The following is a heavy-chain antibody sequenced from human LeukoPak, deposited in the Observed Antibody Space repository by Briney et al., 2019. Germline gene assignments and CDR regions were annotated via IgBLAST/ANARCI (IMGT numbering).Heavy chain of an antibody. Sequence: GSLRLSCGASGFTFSSYALSWVRQAPGKGLEWVSAISGSGGSTYYADSVKGRFTISRDNSKNTLYLQMNSLRAEDTAVYYCAKDGPYYDYVWGSWGQGTLVTVSS. CDR1: GFTFSSYA. CDR2: ISGSGGST. D-gene: IGHD3-16*01. J-gene: IGHJ4*02. V-gene: IGHV3-23*01. CDR3: AKDGPYYDYVWGS.